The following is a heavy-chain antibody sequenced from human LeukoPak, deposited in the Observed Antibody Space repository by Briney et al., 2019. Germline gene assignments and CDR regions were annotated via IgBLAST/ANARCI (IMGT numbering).Heavy chain of an antibody. CDR1: GGSISSGSYY. CDR2: INTSGST. V-gene: IGHV4-61*02. J-gene: IGHJ5*02. CDR3: ARVRGSLNWFDP. D-gene: IGHD2-15*01. Sequence: SETLSLTCTVSGGSISSGSYYWSWIRQPAGKGLEWIGRINTSGSTNYNPSLKSRVTISVDTSKNQFSLKLSSVTAADTAVYYCARVRGSLNWFDPWGQGTLVTVSS.